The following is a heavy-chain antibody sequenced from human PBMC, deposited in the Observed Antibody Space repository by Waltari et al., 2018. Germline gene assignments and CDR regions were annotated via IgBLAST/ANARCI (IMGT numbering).Heavy chain of an antibody. D-gene: IGHD2-2*01. Sequence: QVQLVESGGGVVQPGGSLRLSCATSGFTFSSFGMHWVRQAPGKGLEWVAVMWYDGSKKYYAESVKGRFTVSRENGKNTLYLQMNTLRVEDTAVYYCAKDRSRFSSHWDTMDVWGKGTTVTVSS. CDR1: GFTFSSFG. CDR3: AKDRSRFSSHWDTMDV. V-gene: IGHV3-33*06. CDR2: MWYDGSKK. J-gene: IGHJ6*03.